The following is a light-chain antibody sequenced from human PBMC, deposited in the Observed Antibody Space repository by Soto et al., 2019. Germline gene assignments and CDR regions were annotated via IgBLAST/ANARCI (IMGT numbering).Light chain of an antibody. J-gene: IGLJ1*01. CDR3: SSYTSSSTPYV. CDR1: SSDVGGYNY. Sequence: QSALTQPASVSGSPGQSSTISCTGTSSDVGGYNYVSWYQQHPGKAPKLMIYDVSYRPSGVSNRFSGSKSGNTASLTISGLQPEDEADYSCSSYTSSSTPYVFGTRTQLTVL. V-gene: IGLV2-14*01. CDR2: DVS.